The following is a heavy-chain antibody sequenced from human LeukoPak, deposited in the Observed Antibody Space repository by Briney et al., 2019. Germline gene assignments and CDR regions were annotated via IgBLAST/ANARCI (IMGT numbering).Heavy chain of an antibody. V-gene: IGHV3-30-3*01. J-gene: IGHJ4*02. CDR1: GFTFSSYA. CDR2: ISYDGSNK. D-gene: IGHD1-26*01. CDR3: AREGFMGATTEFDY. Sequence: GGALRLSCAASGFTFSSYAMHWVRKAPGKGLEWVAGISYDGSNKYYADSVKGRFTISRDNSKNTLYLQMNSLRAEDTAVYYCAREGFMGATTEFDYWGQGTLVTVSS.